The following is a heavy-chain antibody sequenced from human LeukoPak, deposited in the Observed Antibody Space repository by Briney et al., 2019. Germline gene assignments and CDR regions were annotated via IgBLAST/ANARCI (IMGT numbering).Heavy chain of an antibody. CDR1: GYSFTSYW. Sequence: GESLKISCKGSGYSFTSYWIGWVRQMPGKGLEWMGIIYPGDSDTRYSPSFQGQVTISADKSISTAYLQWSSLKASDTAMYYCARLYYHDSSGYSYFDPWGRGTLVTVSS. V-gene: IGHV5-51*01. J-gene: IGHJ2*01. CDR2: IYPGDSDT. CDR3: ARLYYHDSSGYSYFDP. D-gene: IGHD3-22*01.